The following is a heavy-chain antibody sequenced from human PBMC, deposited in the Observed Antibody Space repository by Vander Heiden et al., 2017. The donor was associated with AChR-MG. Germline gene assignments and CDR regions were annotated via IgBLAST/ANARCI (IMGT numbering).Heavy chain of an antibody. CDR3: AREAVAGQFNEAFDV. Sequence: QVQLVQSGAEVKKPGASVKVSCQASGYPFTLYDIHWVRQAAGQGLEWMGWVNPNSGNTGYAHKFRGRVTMTMDTSGETAFMELSSLTSEDTGIYYCAREAVAGQFNEAFDVWGQGTMVTVAS. CDR1: GYPFTLYD. D-gene: IGHD6-19*01. CDR2: VNPNSGNT. J-gene: IGHJ3*01. V-gene: IGHV1-8*01.